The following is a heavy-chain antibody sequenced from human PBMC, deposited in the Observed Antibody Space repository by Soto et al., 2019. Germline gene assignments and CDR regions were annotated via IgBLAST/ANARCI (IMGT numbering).Heavy chain of an antibody. CDR2: IYHSGST. CDR3: ARGILSSGMDV. J-gene: IGHJ6*02. D-gene: IGHD2-21*01. V-gene: IGHV4-4*02. Sequence: SGTLSVTWAVSGGSISSSNWWGWGRQPPGKGLEWIGEIYHSGSTNYNPSLKRRVTISVDKSKNQVSLKLSSVTAADTAVYYCARGILSSGMDVWGQWTTGTV. CDR1: GGSISSSNW.